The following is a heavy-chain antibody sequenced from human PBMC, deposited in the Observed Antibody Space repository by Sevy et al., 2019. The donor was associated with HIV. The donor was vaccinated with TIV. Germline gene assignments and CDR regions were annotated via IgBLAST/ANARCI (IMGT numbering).Heavy chain of an antibody. CDR1: GFTVNDKY. CDR2: IFSSGST. J-gene: IGHJ4*02. CDR3: VSLFLSYRSGWSYFDY. D-gene: IGHD6-19*01. Sequence: GGSLRLSCAISGFTVNDKYIIWVRQAPGKGLEWVSVIFSSGSTYYADSAKGRFIISRDNSKNTVDLQMNSVGAEDTAVYYCVSLFLSYRSGWSYFDYWGQGTLVTVSS. V-gene: IGHV3-66*02.